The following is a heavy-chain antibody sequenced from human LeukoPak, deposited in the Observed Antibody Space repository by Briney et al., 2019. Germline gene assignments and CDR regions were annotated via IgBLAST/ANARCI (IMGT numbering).Heavy chain of an antibody. Sequence: QAGGALRLSCVASGFTFGGYWMSWVRQPPGGGGEWVTNMKRDGSEKFYVDSVKGRFTVSRDNAKNSLYLQMTSLRAEDTAVYYCARRSGFAFDIWGQGTMVTVSS. J-gene: IGHJ3*02. CDR1: GFTFGGYW. V-gene: IGHV3-7*03. CDR3: ARRSGFAFDI. CDR2: MKRDGSEK.